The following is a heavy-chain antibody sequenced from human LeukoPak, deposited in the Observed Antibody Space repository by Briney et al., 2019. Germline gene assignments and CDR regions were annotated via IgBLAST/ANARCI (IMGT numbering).Heavy chain of an antibody. D-gene: IGHD2-15*01. CDR3: ARAVEVDDAFDI. CDR1: GVSFSGYY. V-gene: IGHV4-34*01. J-gene: IGHJ3*02. CDR2: INHSGST. Sequence: SETLSLTCAVYGVSFSGYYWSWIRQPPGKGLEWIGEINHSGSTNYNPSLKSRVTISVDTSKNQFSLKLSSVNAADTAVYYCARAVEVDDAFDIWGQGTMVTVSS.